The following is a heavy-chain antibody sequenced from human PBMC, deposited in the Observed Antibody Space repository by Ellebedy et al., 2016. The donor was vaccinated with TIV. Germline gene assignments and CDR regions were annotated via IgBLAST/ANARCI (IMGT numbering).Heavy chain of an antibody. J-gene: IGHJ4*02. CDR2: ISYDGSNK. Sequence: GESLKISXAASGFTFSSYAMHWVRQAPGKGLEWVAVISYDGSNKYYADSVKGRFTISRDNSKNTLYLQMNSLRAEDTAVYYCARERVLRYGFDYWGQGTLVTVSS. CDR3: ARERVLRYGFDY. CDR1: GFTFSSYA. V-gene: IGHV3-30*04. D-gene: IGHD3-9*01.